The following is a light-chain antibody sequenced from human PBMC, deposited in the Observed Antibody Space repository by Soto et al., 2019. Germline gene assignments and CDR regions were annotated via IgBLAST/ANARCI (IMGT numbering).Light chain of an antibody. CDR2: GAS. Sequence: PGERATLSGSAGQSVSGSYLAWYQQKPGQAPRLLIYGASSRATGIPDRFSGSGSGTDFTLTISRLEPEDFVVYYCQQYGSSPPTFGQGTKVDIK. V-gene: IGKV3-20*01. CDR1: QSVSGSY. J-gene: IGKJ1*01. CDR3: QQYGSSPPT.